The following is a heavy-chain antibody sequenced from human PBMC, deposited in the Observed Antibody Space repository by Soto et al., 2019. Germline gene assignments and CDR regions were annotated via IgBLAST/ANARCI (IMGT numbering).Heavy chain of an antibody. J-gene: IGHJ4*02. CDR3: ARAFGAQTYYFDY. Sequence: ASVKVSCKASGYTFTGYYMHWVRQAPGQGLEWMGWINPNSGGTNYAQKFQGWVTMTRDTSISTAYMEPSRLRSDDTAVYYCARAFGAQTYYFDYWGQGTLVTVSS. D-gene: IGHD1-26*01. CDR2: INPNSGGT. V-gene: IGHV1-2*04. CDR1: GYTFTGYY.